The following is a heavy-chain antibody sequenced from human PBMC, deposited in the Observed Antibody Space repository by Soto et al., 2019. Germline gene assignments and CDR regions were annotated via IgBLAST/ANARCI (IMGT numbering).Heavy chain of an antibody. CDR3: ARTPPLGYFDY. J-gene: IGHJ4*02. CDR1: GGSISSGDYY. CDR2: IYYSGIT. Sequence: PSETLSLTCTVSGGSISSGDYYWSWIRQPPGKGLEWLGYIYYSGITYYNPSLKSRVTISVDTSKNQFSLKLSSMTAADTAVYYCARTPPLGYFDYWGQGTLVTVS. V-gene: IGHV4-30-4*01.